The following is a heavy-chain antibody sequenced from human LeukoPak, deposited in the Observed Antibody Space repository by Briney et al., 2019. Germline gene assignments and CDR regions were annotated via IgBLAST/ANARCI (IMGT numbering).Heavy chain of an antibody. CDR2: ISGSGGST. J-gene: IGHJ4*02. CDR1: GFTFSSYA. V-gene: IGHV3-23*01. Sequence: QPGGSLRLSCAASGFTFSSYAMSWVRQAPGKGLEWVSAISGSGGSTYYADSVKGRFTISRDNAKNSLYLQMNSLRAEDTAVYYCARGVGVVIPAIDYWGQGTLVTVSS. D-gene: IGHD3-3*01. CDR3: ARGVGVVIPAIDY.